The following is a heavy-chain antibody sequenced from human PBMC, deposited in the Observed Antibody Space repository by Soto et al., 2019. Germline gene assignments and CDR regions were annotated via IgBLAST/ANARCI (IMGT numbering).Heavy chain of an antibody. V-gene: IGHV4-39*01. J-gene: IGHJ1*01. D-gene: IGHD1-26*01. CDR2: IYYSGST. CDR1: GGSISSYY. CDR3: ARHDSGSHHYPEYFQH. Sequence: SETLSLTCTVSGGSISSYYWSWIRQPPGKGLEWIGSIYYSGSTYYNPSLKSRVTISVDTSKNQFSLKLSSVTAADTAVYYCARHDSGSHHYPEYFQHWGQGTLVTLSS.